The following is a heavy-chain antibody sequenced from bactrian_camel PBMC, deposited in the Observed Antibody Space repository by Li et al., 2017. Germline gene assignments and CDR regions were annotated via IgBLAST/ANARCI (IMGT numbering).Heavy chain of an antibody. J-gene: IGHJ4*01. D-gene: IGHD2*01. CDR2: IGNDGST. V-gene: IGHV3S57*01. CDR3: AKGRTYCQGAYCYHGLMGLNY. CDR1: TYSHRPYC. Sequence: HVQLVESGGGAVMAGGSLRLSCEATTYSHRPYCMGWFRQAPGEDREGVAVIGNDGSTTYGDSVKGRFTISQDDAKNTLYLQLNSLKTEDTAMYYCAKGRTYCQGAYCYHGLMGLNYWGQGTQVTVS.